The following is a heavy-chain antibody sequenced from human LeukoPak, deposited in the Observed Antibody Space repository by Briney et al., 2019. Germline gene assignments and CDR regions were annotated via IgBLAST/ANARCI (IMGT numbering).Heavy chain of an antibody. CDR1: GFTVSSNY. Sequence: GGTLRLSCAASGFTVSSNYMSWVRQAPGKGLEWVSVIYSGGNTYYADSVKGRFTISRDNSKNTLYLQMNSLRAEDTAVYYCARDPPSEYYYDSSGALWGQGTLVTVSS. D-gene: IGHD3-22*01. CDR2: IYSGGNT. J-gene: IGHJ4*02. CDR3: ARDPPSEYYYDSSGAL. V-gene: IGHV3-53*01.